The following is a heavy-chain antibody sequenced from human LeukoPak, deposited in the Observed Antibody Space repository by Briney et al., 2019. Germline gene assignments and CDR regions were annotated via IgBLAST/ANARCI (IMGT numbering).Heavy chain of an antibody. CDR2: IYYSGST. Sequence: SETLAHLRSVSCFSINRVHYWRCTPHPRGRGGVGGESIYYSGSTYYNPSLKSRVTISVDTSKNQFSLKLSSVTAADTAVYYCARAIYDRSGFYQDYAFDIWGQGTMVTVSS. CDR3: ARAIYDRSGFYQDYAFDI. D-gene: IGHD3-22*01. CDR1: CFSINRVHY. V-gene: IGHV4-38-2*01. J-gene: IGHJ3*02.